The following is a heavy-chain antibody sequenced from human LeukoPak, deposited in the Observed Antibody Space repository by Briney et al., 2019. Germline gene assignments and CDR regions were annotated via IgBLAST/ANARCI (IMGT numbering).Heavy chain of an antibody. CDR3: ARTIWFGELYYYYMDV. Sequence: SVKVSCKASGGTFSSYAISWVRQAPGQGLEWMGGIIPIFGTANYAQKFQGRVTITTDESTSTAYMELSSLRSEDTAVYYCARTIWFGELYYYYMDVWGKGTTVTVSS. CDR2: IIPIFGTA. V-gene: IGHV1-69*05. CDR1: GGTFSSYA. J-gene: IGHJ6*03. D-gene: IGHD3-10*01.